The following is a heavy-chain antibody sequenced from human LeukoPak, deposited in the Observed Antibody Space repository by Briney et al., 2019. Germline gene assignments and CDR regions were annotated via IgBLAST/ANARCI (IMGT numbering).Heavy chain of an antibody. J-gene: IGHJ4*02. CDR1: GYTFTGYY. CDR3: ARDGTLVGATSYYFDY. V-gene: IGHV1-2*02. D-gene: IGHD1-26*01. Sequence: ASVKVSCKASGYTFTGYYMHWVRQAPGQGLEWMGWINPNSGGTNYAQKFQGRVTMTRDTSISTAYMELSRLRPDDTAVYYCARDGTLVGATSYYFDYWGQGTLVTVSP. CDR2: INPNSGGT.